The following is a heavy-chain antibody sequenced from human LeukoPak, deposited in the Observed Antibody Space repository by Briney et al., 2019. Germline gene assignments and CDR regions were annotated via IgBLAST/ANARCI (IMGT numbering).Heavy chain of an antibody. CDR1: GSTFRNHA. J-gene: IGHJ6*03. Sequence: GKSLRLSCAASGSTFRNHAIHWVRQAPGKGLEWVSYITSSSSTIHYADSVKGRFTISRDNAKNSLYLQMNSLRAEDTAVYYCARERVKDYDILTGSYHYYYYMDVWGKGTTVTVSS. CDR2: ITSSSSTI. CDR3: ARERVKDYDILTGSYHYYYYMDV. V-gene: IGHV3-48*01. D-gene: IGHD3-9*01.